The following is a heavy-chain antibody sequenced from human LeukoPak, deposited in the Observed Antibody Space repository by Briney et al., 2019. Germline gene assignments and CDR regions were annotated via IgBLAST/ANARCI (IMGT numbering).Heavy chain of an antibody. CDR3: AKTFYYDSSGNVEAFDI. Sequence: GGSLRLSCAASGSTFSSYGMHWVRQAPGKGLEWVAVIWYDGSNKYYADSVKGRFTISRDNSKNTLYLQMNSLRAEDTAVYYCAKTFYYDSSGNVEAFDIWGQGTMVTVSS. V-gene: IGHV3-30*02. CDR1: GSTFSSYG. CDR2: IWYDGSNK. J-gene: IGHJ3*02. D-gene: IGHD3-22*01.